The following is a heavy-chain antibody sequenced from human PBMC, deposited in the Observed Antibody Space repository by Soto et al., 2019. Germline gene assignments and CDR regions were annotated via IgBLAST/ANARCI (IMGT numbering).Heavy chain of an antibody. V-gene: IGHV4-31*03. CDR1: GGSISSGGYY. Sequence: QVQLQESGPGLVKPSQTLSLTCTVSGGSISSGGYYWDWIRQHPGKGLEWIGYISSRGTTYYNPYLMSRVTRSVATCKHQFSLRLNSVTAADTAVYYCATEDEDNNYFDTWGQGSLVTVSS. D-gene: IGHD2-15*01. J-gene: IGHJ4*02. CDR3: ATEDEDNNYFDT. CDR2: ISSRGTT.